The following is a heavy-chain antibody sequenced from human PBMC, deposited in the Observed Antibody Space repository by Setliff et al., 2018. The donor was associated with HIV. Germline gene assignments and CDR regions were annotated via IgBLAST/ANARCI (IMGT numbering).Heavy chain of an antibody. D-gene: IGHD3-3*01. CDR1: GGSIRSSSYY. CDR2: VYYSGST. CDR3: ARAHHDFWSGYCPFDY. J-gene: IGHJ4*02. Sequence: SETLSLTCTVSGGSIRSSSYYWGWIRQPPGKGLEWIGSVYYSGSTYYNPSLESRVTISVDTSQNRFSLKLSSVTAADTAVYFCARAHHDFWSGYCPFDYWGQGTLVTVSS. V-gene: IGHV4-39*07.